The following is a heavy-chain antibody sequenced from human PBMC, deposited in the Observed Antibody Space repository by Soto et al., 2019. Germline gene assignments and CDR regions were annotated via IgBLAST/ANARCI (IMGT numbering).Heavy chain of an antibody. V-gene: IGHV3-23*01. J-gene: IGHJ4*02. CDR1: GFTFSSYA. CDR3: AKEKSETLRFLEWFSYYFDY. CDR2: ISGSGGST. D-gene: IGHD3-3*01. Sequence: GGSLRLSCAASGFTFSSYAMSWVRQAPGKGLEWVSAISGSGGSTYYADSVKGRFTISRDNSKNTPDLQMNSLRAEDTAVYYCAKEKSETLRFLEWFSYYFDYWGQGTLVTVSS.